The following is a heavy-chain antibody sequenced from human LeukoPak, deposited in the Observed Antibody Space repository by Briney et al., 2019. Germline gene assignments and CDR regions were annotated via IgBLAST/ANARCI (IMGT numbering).Heavy chain of an antibody. Sequence: PSETLSLTCTVSGGSISSYYWNWVRQSPGKGLEWIGYIYYSGSTNYNPSLKSRVTISVDTSKNQFSLKLSSVTAADTAVYYCASSPRYCSGGSCYFYWGQGTLVTVSS. V-gene: IGHV4-59*08. CDR3: ASSPRYCSGGSCYFY. D-gene: IGHD2-15*01. J-gene: IGHJ4*02. CDR1: GGSISSYY. CDR2: IYYSGST.